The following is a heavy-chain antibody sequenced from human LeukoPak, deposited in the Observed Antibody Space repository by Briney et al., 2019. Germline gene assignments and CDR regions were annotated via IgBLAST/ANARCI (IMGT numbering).Heavy chain of an antibody. V-gene: IGHV3-53*01. CDR1: GFTVSSNY. Sequence: PGGSLRLSCAASGFTVSSNYMSWVRQAPGKGLEWVSAIYSGGKTDYAESVKGRFTISRHNSKNTLYLQMNGLRAEDTAVYFCAIVDNTGWYCFDYWGQGTLVTVSS. J-gene: IGHJ4*02. CDR3: AIVDNTGWYCFDY. CDR2: IYSGGKT. D-gene: IGHD6-19*01.